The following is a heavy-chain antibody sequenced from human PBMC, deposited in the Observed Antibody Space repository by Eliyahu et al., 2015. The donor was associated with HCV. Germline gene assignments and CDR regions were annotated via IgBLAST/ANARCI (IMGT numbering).Heavy chain of an antibody. D-gene: IGHD6-13*01. J-gene: IGHJ6*02. Sequence: EAHLVESGGGVVQPGGSLRLSCAASGFSVXDYTMHWVRQAPGKGLEWVSLINWDGGGTYYAGSVKGRFTISRDNSKNSLYVQMNSLRPEDTALYYCTKGAPRLAASGPGLYGLDVWGQGTTVTVSS. V-gene: IGHV3-43*01. CDR2: INWDGGGT. CDR3: TKGAPRLAASGPGLYGLDV. CDR1: GFSVXDYT.